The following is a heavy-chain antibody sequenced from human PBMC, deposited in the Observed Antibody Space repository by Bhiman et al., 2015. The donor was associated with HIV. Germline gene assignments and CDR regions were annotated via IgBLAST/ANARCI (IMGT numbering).Heavy chain of an antibody. CDR1: GFTFSTYS. CDR2: IGSSRSII. CDR3: ARGPSASDGQIPWVY. V-gene: IGHV3-48*01. D-gene: IGHD5-24*01. J-gene: IGHJ4*02. Sequence: EVQLVESGGGLVQPGGSLRLSCAASGFTFSTYSMVWVRQAPGKGLEWISYIGSSRSIIHYADSVKGRFTVSRDNAKNSLYLQVNSLRTEDTAVYFCARGPSASDGQIPWVYWGQGTLVTVSS.